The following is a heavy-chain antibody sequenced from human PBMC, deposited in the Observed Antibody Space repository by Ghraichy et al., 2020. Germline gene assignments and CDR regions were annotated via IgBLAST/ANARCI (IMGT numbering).Heavy chain of an antibody. Sequence: SETLSLTCTVSGGSISSSSYYWGWIRQPPGKGLEWIGSIYYSGSTYYNPSLKSRVTISVDTSKNQFSLKLSSVTAADTAVYYCARPVYYDSSGYGLGAFDIWGQGTMVTVSS. D-gene: IGHD3-22*01. CDR1: GGSISSSSYY. CDR2: IYYSGST. CDR3: ARPVYYDSSGYGLGAFDI. J-gene: IGHJ3*02. V-gene: IGHV4-39*01.